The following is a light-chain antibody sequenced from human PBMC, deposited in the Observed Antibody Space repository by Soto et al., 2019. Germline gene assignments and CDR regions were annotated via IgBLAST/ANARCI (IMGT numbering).Light chain of an antibody. J-gene: IGKJ1*01. V-gene: IGKV3-20*01. CDR2: GAS. CDR3: QHYGTSRWT. CDR1: QSVGSSY. Sequence: EIVLAQSPGTLSLSPGERATLSCRASQSVGSSYLAWYQPKPGQAPTLLIYGASSRATGIPDRFSGSGSGTDFTLTIRRLGPEHFAVYYCQHYGTSRWTSAQGTKLQI.